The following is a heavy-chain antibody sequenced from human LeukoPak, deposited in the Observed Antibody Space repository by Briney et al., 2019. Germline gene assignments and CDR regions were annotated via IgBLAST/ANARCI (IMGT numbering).Heavy chain of an antibody. V-gene: IGHV3-30-3*01. CDR1: GFTFSSYA. D-gene: IGHD5-24*01. Sequence: PGGSLRLSCAASGFTFSSYAMHWVRQAPGKGLEWVAVISYDGSNKYYADSVKGRFTISRDNSKNTLYLQMNSLRAEDTAVYYCARDRRRDGYNFAYWGQGTLVTVSS. CDR3: ARDRRRDGYNFAY. CDR2: ISYDGSNK. J-gene: IGHJ4*02.